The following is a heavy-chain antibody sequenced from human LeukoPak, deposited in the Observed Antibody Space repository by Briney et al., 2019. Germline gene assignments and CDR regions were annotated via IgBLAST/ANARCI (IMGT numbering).Heavy chain of an antibody. D-gene: IGHD2-8*01. V-gene: IGHV4-59*01. CDR2: IYYSGST. CDR1: GGSISSYY. CDR3: ARDIHQEYCTNGVCSADAFDI. J-gene: IGHJ3*02. Sequence: SETLSLTCTVSGGSISSYYWSWIRQPPGKGLEWIGYIYYSGSTNYNPSLKSRVTISVDTSKNQFSLKLSSVTAADTAVYYCARDIHQEYCTNGVCSADAFDIWGQGTMVTVSS.